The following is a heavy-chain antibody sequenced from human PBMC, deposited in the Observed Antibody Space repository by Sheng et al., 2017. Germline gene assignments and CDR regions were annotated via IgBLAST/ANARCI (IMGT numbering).Heavy chain of an antibody. D-gene: IGHD3-22*01. CDR1: GGSVSSGSYY. Sequence: QVQLQESGPGLVKPSETLSLTCTVSGGSVSSGSYYWSWIRQPPGKGLEWIGYIYYSGSTNYNPSLKSRVTISVDTSKNQFSLKLSSVTAADTAVYYCARTYSRTSFDYWGQGTLVTVSS. V-gene: IGHV4-61*01. CDR3: ARTYSRTSFDY. CDR2: IYYSGST. J-gene: IGHJ4*02.